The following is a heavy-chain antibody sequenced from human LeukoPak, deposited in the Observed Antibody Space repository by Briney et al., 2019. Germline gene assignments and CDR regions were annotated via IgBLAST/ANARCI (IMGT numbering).Heavy chain of an antibody. V-gene: IGHV1-69*06. CDR3: ARSGTGAPLDY. D-gene: IGHD6-13*01. CDR1: GGTFSSYA. J-gene: IGHJ4*02. Sequence: SVKVSCKASGGTFSSYAISWVRQAPGQGLEWMGGIIPIFGTANYAQKFQGRVTITADKSTSTAYMELGSLRSEDTAVYYCARSGTGAPLDYWGQGTLVTVSS. CDR2: IIPIFGTA.